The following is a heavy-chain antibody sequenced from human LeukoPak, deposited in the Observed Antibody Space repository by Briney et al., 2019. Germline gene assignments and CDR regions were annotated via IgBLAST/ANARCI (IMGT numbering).Heavy chain of an antibody. J-gene: IGHJ3*02. D-gene: IGHD5-24*01. V-gene: IGHV3-9*01. CDR2: ISWNSGSI. CDR3: AKGVEIEMATRRSFDI. Sequence: SGGSLRLSCAASGFTFDDYAMHWVRQAPGKGLEWVSGISWNSGSIGYADSVKGRFTISRDNAKNSLYLQMNSLRPEDTALYYCAKGVEIEMATRRSFDIWGQGTMVTVSS. CDR1: GFTFDDYA.